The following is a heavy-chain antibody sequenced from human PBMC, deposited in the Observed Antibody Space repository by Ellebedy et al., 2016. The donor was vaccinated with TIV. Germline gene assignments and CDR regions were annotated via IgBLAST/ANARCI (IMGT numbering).Heavy chain of an antibody. CDR3: AKGWTILDN. CDR2: LSYDANNE. J-gene: IGHJ4*02. D-gene: IGHD1-26*01. Sequence: GESLKISCAASGFTFKNYAMHWVRQAPGKGLEWVAVLSYDANNENYADSVKGRFTISRDNSNNTLYLQMNSLRTEDTALYYCAKGWTILDNWGQGTLVTVSS. V-gene: IGHV3-30-3*01. CDR1: GFTFKNYA.